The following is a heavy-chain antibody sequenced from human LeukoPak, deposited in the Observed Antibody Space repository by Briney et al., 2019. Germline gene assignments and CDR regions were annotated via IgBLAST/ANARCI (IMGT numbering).Heavy chain of an antibody. CDR2: ISYDGSNK. CDR3: AKENSITMIVAPRGAFDI. D-gene: IGHD3-22*01. CDR1: GFTFSSYG. Sequence: GGSLRLSCAASGFTFSSYGMHWVRQAPGKGLEWAAVISYDGSNKYYADSVKGRFTISRDNSKNTLYLQMNSLRAEDTAVYYCAKENSITMIVAPRGAFDIWGQGTMVTVSS. V-gene: IGHV3-30*18. J-gene: IGHJ3*02.